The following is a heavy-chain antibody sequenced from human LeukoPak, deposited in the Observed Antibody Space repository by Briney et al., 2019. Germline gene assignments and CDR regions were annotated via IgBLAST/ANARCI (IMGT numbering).Heavy chain of an antibody. CDR1: GYTFTGQF. J-gene: IGHJ4*02. D-gene: IGHD2-8*02. Sequence: ASVKVSCTASGYTFTGQFIHWLRQAPGQGLEWMGWIDPPSGTPHYAQKFQDTVTMTRDTSIGTAYLEVHRLKSDDTAVYYCARSGFSTGFYLDFWGQGTLISVSS. CDR2: IDPPSGTP. CDR3: ARSGFSTGFYLDF. V-gene: IGHV1-2*02.